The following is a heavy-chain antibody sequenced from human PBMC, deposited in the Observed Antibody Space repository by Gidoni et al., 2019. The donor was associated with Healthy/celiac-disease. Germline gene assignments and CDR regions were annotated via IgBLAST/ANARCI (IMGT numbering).Heavy chain of an antibody. J-gene: IGHJ6*02. Sequence: QVQLVQSGAEVKKPGASVKVSCKASGYTFTSYGISWVRQAPGQGLEWMGWISAYNGNTNDAQKLQGRVTMTTDTSTSTAYMELRSLRSDDTAVYYCARDQGIAAAGTSYYYGMDVWGQGTTVTVSS. CDR1: GYTFTSYG. V-gene: IGHV1-18*01. CDR3: ARDQGIAAAGTSYYYGMDV. D-gene: IGHD6-13*01. CDR2: ISAYNGNT.